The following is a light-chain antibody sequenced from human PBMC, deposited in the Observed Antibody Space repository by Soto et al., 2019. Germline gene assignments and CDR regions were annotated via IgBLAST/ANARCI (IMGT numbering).Light chain of an antibody. V-gene: IGKV3-20*01. CDR1: ESISSHY. CDR2: GAS. J-gene: IGKJ3*01. CDR3: QNFGDSPFT. Sequence: EIVLMQSPDTLSLSPGERATLSCRASESISSHYIAWYQQKPGQAPRLLIFGASTRATGIPDRFSGSWSGTDFTLTISRLEPEDFAVYYCQNFGDSPFTFGPGTKVAIK.